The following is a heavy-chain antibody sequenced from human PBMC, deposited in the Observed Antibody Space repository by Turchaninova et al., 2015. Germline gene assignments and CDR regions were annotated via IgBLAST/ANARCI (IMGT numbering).Heavy chain of an antibody. J-gene: IGHJ3*02. CDR1: GGPISTSDYY. Sequence: QLLLHESGPGLVKPSPTLSLTCPVSGGPISTSDYYWAWFLQPPGKRLEWIGNIFYTGNTYYNPSLRSRITMSVDTSKNQFSLELNSVTAADTAVYFCASLIEMATVNHDAFDMWGQGTMVTVSS. V-gene: IGHV4-39*01. CDR3: ASLIEMATVNHDAFDM. D-gene: IGHD5-24*01. CDR2: IFYTGNT.